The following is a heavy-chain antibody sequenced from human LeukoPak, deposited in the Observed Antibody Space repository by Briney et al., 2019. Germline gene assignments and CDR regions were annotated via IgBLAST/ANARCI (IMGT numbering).Heavy chain of an antibody. CDR1: GFTFSDYY. Sequence: PGGSLRLSCAASGFTFSDYYMSWIRQAPGKGLEWVSYISSSSSYTNYADSVKGRFTISRDNAKNSLYLQMNSLRAEDTAVYYCARAPGREDAFDIWGQRTMVTVSS. CDR2: ISSSSSYT. J-gene: IGHJ3*02. CDR3: ARAPGREDAFDI. V-gene: IGHV3-11*06.